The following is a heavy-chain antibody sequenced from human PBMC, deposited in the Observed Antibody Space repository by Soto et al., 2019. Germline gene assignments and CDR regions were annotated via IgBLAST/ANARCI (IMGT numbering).Heavy chain of an antibody. Sequence: ASETLSLTCTVSGGSISSYYWSWIRQPPGKGLEWIGYIYYSGSTNYNPSLKSRVTISVDTSKNQFSLKLSSVTAADTAVYYCARDRSRMTTVRAFGAFDIWGQGTMVTVSS. D-gene: IGHD4-17*01. V-gene: IGHV4-59*01. CDR1: GGSISSYY. J-gene: IGHJ3*02. CDR2: IYYSGST. CDR3: ARDRSRMTTVRAFGAFDI.